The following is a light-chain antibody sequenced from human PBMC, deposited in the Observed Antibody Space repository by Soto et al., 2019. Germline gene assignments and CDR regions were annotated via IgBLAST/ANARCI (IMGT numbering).Light chain of an antibody. CDR3: QQYNKWPQWT. CDR1: QRIRTD. J-gene: IGKJ1*01. V-gene: IGKV3-15*01. Sequence: EVVMTQSPATLSVSPGERVTLSCGAGQRIRTDLAWYQQKPGQAPSLLIFSASTRATGVPARFSGSGSGTEFTLTISSLQSEDFAVYYCQQYNKWPQWTFGQGTKVDIK. CDR2: SAS.